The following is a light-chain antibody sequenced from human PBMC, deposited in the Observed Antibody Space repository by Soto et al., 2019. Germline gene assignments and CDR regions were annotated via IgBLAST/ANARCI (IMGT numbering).Light chain of an antibody. CDR3: QQADTFPIT. V-gene: IGKV1-39*01. J-gene: IGKJ5*01. CDR1: QSISSY. CDR2: AAS. Sequence: IQMTQSPSSLSASVGDRDTITCRASQSISSYLNWYQQKPGKAPKLLIYAASSLQSGVPSRFSGSGFGTDFTLTISSLQPEDSAIYYCQQADTFPITFGQGTRLEI.